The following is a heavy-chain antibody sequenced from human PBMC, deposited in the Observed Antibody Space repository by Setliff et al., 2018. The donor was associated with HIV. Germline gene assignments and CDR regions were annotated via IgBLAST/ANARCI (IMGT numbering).Heavy chain of an antibody. CDR2: IYHSGST. D-gene: IGHD3-22*01. J-gene: IGHJ4*02. CDR3: ARHDRGDYYDSSGYFDY. Sequence: SETLSLTCTVSGYSISSGYYWGWIRQPPGKGLEWIGSIYHSGSTYYNPSLKSRVTISVDTSKNQFSLELSSVTAADTAVYYCARHDRGDYYDSSGYFDYWGQGTLVTVSS. CDR1: GYSISSGYY. V-gene: IGHV4-38-2*02.